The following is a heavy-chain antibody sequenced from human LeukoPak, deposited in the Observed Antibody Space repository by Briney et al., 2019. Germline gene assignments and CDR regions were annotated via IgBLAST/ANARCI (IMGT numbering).Heavy chain of an antibody. D-gene: IGHD6-25*01. CDR1: GVTFSSHT. V-gene: IGHV3-48*01. CDR3: ARFAAGGSYYYYMDV. Sequence: PGGSLRLSCAASGVTFSSHTMNWVRQPPGKGLEWVSNIGTSSTTIYYADSVKGRFTISRDNAKNSLYLKMNSLRADDTAVYYCARFAAGGSYYYYMDVWGKGTTATVSS. J-gene: IGHJ6*03. CDR2: IGTSSTTI.